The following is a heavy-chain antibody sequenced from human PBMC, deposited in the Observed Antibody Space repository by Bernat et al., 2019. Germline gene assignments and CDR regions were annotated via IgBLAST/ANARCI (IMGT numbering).Heavy chain of an antibody. CDR3: AKGQTTVMAFDI. Sequence: EVQLLESGGDLVQPGGSLRLSCAASGFTFSSYAMSWVRQAPGKGLEWVSAISGSGGSTYYADSVKGRLTISRDSSKNTLYLQMNSLRAEDTAVYYCAKGQTTVMAFDIWGQGTMVTVSS. D-gene: IGHD4-17*01. V-gene: IGHV3-23*01. CDR2: ISGSGGST. J-gene: IGHJ3*02. CDR1: GFTFSSYA.